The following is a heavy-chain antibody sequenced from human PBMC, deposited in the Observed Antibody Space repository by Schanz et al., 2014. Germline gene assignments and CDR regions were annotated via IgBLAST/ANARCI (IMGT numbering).Heavy chain of an antibody. Sequence: EVQLLESGGGLVRPGGSLRLSCAASGFTFSSYTMNWVRQAPGKGLEWVSSISSSSSYISYADSVKGRFTISRDNAKNSLYLQMNSLRAEDTAVYYCAKDGRLPYYGTGSDFDYWGQGTLVIVSS. J-gene: IGHJ4*02. CDR2: ISSSSSYI. CDR3: AKDGRLPYYGTGSDFDY. D-gene: IGHD3-22*01. CDR1: GFTFSSYT. V-gene: IGHV3-21*01.